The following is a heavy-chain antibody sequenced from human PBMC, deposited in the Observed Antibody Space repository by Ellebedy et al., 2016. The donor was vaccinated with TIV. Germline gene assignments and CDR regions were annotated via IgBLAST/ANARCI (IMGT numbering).Heavy chain of an antibody. J-gene: IGHJ4*02. CDR2: IKQDGNEK. Sequence: GESLKISCAASGFTLSAYWMSWVRQAPGKGLEWVANIKQDGNEKNYVESVKGRFTITRDDAKNSLYLQMNSMRAEDTAVYYCARDSYSRAIYWGQGTLVTVSS. D-gene: IGHD3-22*01. CDR1: GFTLSAYW. CDR3: ARDSYSRAIY. V-gene: IGHV3-7*01.